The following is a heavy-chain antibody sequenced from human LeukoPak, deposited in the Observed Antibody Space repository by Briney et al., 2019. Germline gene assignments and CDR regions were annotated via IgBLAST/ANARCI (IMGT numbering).Heavy chain of an antibody. J-gene: IGHJ5*02. D-gene: IGHD2-15*01. Sequence: SETLSLTCTVSGGSISSSSFYWGWVRQPPGKGLEWIGSIHYTGSTYYNPSLKSRVTISVDTSKNQFSLKLSSVTAADTAVYYCARDGAYCSGGSCYLNWFDPWGQGTLVTVSS. CDR2: IHYTGST. CDR1: GGSISSSSFY. CDR3: ARDGAYCSGGSCYLNWFDP. V-gene: IGHV4-39*07.